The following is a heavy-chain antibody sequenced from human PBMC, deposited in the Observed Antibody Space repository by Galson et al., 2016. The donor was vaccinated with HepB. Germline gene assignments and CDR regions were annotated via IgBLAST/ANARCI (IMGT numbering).Heavy chain of an antibody. V-gene: IGHV3-30*18. D-gene: IGHD2-21*01. J-gene: IGHJ4*02. Sequence: SLRLSCAASGFTFSSYGIHWVRQAPGKGLEWVAIISYDGSNKYYADSVKGRFTISRDNSKNTLYLQMNSLRVEDTALYYCAKEFVATGAVVGDYWGQGTLVTVSS. CDR1: GFTFSSYG. CDR2: ISYDGSNK. CDR3: AKEFVATGAVVGDY.